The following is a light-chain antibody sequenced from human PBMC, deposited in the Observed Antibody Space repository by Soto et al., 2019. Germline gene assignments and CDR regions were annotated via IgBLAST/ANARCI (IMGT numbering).Light chain of an antibody. J-gene: IGKJ3*01. Sequence: EIVMTQSPATLSVSPGERATLSCRASQSVSSSLAWYQQKPGQAPRLLIYGASTRATGIPARFSGSGSGTDFALPISSLQSEDFGVYYCQQYNIWPPLFTFGPGTKVDIK. CDR1: QSVSSS. CDR2: GAS. V-gene: IGKV3-15*01. CDR3: QQYNIWPPLFT.